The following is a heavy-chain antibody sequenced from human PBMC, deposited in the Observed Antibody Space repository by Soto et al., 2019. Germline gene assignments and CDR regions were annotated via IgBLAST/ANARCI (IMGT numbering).Heavy chain of an antibody. CDR3: ARDGVSSTEYTWNYGTYFDY. D-gene: IGHD1-7*01. CDR2: ISAYNGNT. V-gene: IGHV1-18*01. CDR1: GYTFTSYG. J-gene: IGHJ4*02. Sequence: ASVKVSCKASGYTFTSYGISWVRQAPGQGLEWMGWISAYNGNTNYAQKLQGRVTMTTGTSTSTAYMELRSLRSDDTAMYYCARDGVSSTEYTWNYGTYFDYWGQGALVTVSS.